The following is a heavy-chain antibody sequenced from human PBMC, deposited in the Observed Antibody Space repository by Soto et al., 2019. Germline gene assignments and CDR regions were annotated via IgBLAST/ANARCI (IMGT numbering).Heavy chain of an antibody. CDR2: IYYSGST. CDR3: ARAGGSEYRSSHPYFDY. J-gene: IGHJ4*02. CDR1: GGSISSGGYY. V-gene: IGHV4-31*03. D-gene: IGHD6-6*01. Sequence: SETLSLTCTVSGGSISSGGYYWSWIRQHPGKGLEWIGYIYYSGSTYYNPSLKSRVTISVDTSKNQFSLKLSSVTAADTAVYYCARAGGSEYRSSHPYFDYWGQGTLVTVSS.